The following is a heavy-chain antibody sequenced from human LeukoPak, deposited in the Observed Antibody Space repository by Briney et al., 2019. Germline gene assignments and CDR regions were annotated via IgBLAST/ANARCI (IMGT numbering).Heavy chain of an antibody. Sequence: HSGGSLRLSCAASGFTFNSYAMSWVRHAPGKGLEWVSAISGSGGSTYYADSVKGRFTISRDNSNNTLSLQMHSLRAEDTAVYCCAKDYGSGGSRVFLAFDYWGQGTLVSVSS. J-gene: IGHJ4*02. CDR3: AKDYGSGGSRVFLAFDY. D-gene: IGHD2-15*01. CDR1: GFTFNSYA. V-gene: IGHV3-23*01. CDR2: ISGSGGST.